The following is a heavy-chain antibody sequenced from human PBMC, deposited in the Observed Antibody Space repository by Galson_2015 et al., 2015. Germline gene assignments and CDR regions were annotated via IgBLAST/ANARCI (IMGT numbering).Heavy chain of an antibody. D-gene: IGHD3-22*01. Sequence: SLRLSCAASGFTFGDYAMSWFRQAPGKGLEWVGFIRSKAYGGTTEYAASVKGRFTISRDDSKSIAYLQMNSLKTEDTAVYYCTRDSYYDSSGYLGWGQGTLVTVSS. CDR2: IRSKAYGGTT. CDR3: TRDSYYDSSGYLG. CDR1: GFTFGDYA. V-gene: IGHV3-49*03. J-gene: IGHJ4*02.